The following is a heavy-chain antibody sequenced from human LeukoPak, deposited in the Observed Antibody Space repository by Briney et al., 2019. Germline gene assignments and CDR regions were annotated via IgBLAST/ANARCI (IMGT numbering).Heavy chain of an antibody. CDR1: GFTFSSYG. V-gene: IGHV3-23*01. CDR3: AKGRGWEASYYYYYMDV. Sequence: GGTLRLSCAASGFTFSSYGMSWVRQAPGKGLEWVSAISGSGGSTYYADSVKGRFTISRDNSKNTLYLQMNSLRAEDTAVYYCAKGRGWEASYYYYYMDVWGKGTTVTISS. J-gene: IGHJ6*03. CDR2: ISGSGGST. D-gene: IGHD1-26*01.